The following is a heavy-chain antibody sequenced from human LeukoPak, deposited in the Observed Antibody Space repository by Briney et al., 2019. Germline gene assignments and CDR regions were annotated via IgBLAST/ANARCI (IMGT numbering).Heavy chain of an antibody. CDR2: ISYDGSNK. Sequence: PGRSLRLSCAASGFTFSSYAMHWVRQAPGKGLEWVAVISYDGSNKYYADSVKGRFTISRDNSKNTLYLQMNSLRAEDTAVYYCAREVEAKVADYWGQGTLVTVSS. V-gene: IGHV3-30-3*01. CDR1: GFTFSSYA. J-gene: IGHJ4*02. D-gene: IGHD1-26*01. CDR3: AREVEAKVADY.